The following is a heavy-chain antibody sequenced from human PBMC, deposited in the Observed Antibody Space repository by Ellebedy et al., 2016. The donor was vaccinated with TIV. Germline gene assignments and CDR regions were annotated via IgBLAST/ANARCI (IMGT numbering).Heavy chain of an antibody. V-gene: IGHV5-51*01. CDR3: ARHRRDGYNLGAFDI. D-gene: IGHD5-24*01. Sequence: GESLKISCNGSGYSFTSYWIGWVRQMPGKGLEWMGIIYPGDSDTRYSPSFQGQVTISADKSISTAYLQWSSLKASDTAMYYCARHRRDGYNLGAFDIWGQGTMVTVSS. CDR1: GYSFTSYW. CDR2: IYPGDSDT. J-gene: IGHJ3*02.